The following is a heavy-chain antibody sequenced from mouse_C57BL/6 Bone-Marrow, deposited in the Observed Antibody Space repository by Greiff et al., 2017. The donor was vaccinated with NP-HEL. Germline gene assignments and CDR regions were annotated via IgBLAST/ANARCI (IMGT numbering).Heavy chain of an antibody. D-gene: IGHD1-1*01. CDR1: GYTFTSYW. CDR3: ARSNLFPFAY. CDR2: IHPNSGST. J-gene: IGHJ3*01. V-gene: IGHV1-64*01. Sequence: QVHVKQPGAELVKPGASVKLSCKASGYTFTSYWMHWVKQRPGQGLEWIGMIHPNSGSTNYNEKFKSKATLTVDKSSSTAYMQLSSLTSDDSAVYYCARSNLFPFAYWGQGTLVTVSA.